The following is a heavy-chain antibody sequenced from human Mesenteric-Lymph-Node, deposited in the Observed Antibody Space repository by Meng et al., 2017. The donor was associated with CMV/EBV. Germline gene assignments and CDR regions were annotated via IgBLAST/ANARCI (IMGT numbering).Heavy chain of an antibody. CDR1: GHTFTSYY. V-gene: IGHV1-46*01. CDR2: INPSGGST. Sequence: SGHTFTSYYMHWVRQATGQGLEWMGVINPSGGSTTYAQDFQGRVTMTRDTSTSTVYMELGSLRSEDTAVYSCARTYGSGSPYYFDYWGQGTLVTVSS. J-gene: IGHJ4*02. D-gene: IGHD3-10*01. CDR3: ARTYGSGSPYYFDY.